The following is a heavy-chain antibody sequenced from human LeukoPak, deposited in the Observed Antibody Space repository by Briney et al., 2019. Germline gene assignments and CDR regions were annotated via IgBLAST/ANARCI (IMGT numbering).Heavy chain of an antibody. D-gene: IGHD2-21*01. J-gene: IGHJ4*02. CDR2: ISISGSTI. V-gene: IGHV3-48*03. Sequence: GGSLRLSCAASGFTFSSYEMNWVRQAPGKGLEWASYISISGSTIYYADSVRGRFTISRDNSKNTLYLQMNSLRAEDAAVYFCAKAPVTSCRGAYCYPFDSWGQGTLVTVSS. CDR3: AKAPVTSCRGAYCYPFDS. CDR1: GFTFSSYE.